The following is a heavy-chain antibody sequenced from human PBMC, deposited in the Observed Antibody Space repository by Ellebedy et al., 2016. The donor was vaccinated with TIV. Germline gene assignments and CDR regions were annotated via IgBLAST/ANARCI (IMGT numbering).Heavy chain of an antibody. D-gene: IGHD4-17*01. J-gene: IGHJ4*02. V-gene: IGHV3-23*01. Sequence: PGGSLRLSCPASGFTFSSYAMSWVRQAPGKGLEWVSGISGSGDSTYYADSVKGRFTISRDNSKNTLCLQMTNLRDEDTALYYCAKDRYGDYVVYFDYWGQGTLVTVSS. CDR1: GFTFSSYA. CDR2: ISGSGDST. CDR3: AKDRYGDYVVYFDY.